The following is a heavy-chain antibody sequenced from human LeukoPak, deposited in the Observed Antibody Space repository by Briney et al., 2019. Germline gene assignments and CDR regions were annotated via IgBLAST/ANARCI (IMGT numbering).Heavy chain of an antibody. CDR3: AAGRPYSLLDY. V-gene: IGHV1-24*01. D-gene: IGHD5-18*01. Sequence: GASVKVSCTVSGSSLTELSLYWVRQAPGKGLEWMGGFDVIDAKTFYAQKFQGRVTMTEDSSTDTAYMELSSLRSDATAFYYCAAGRPYSLLDYWGQGTQLTVSS. CDR2: FDVIDAKT. CDR1: GSSLTELS. J-gene: IGHJ4*02.